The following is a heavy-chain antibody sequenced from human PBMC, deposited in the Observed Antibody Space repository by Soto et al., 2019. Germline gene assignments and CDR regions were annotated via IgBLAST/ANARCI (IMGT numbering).Heavy chain of an antibody. V-gene: IGHV4-59*08. Sequence: QVQLQESGRGLVKPSETLSLSCTVSGGSINSYYWSWIRQSPGKRMEWIGYVHHSWGSSYNPSLRSRVAISLDTSKSQFSLKVTSVTATDTAVYYCARQGFGPLHGLVDVWGQGTTVTVSS. CDR1: GGSINSYY. J-gene: IGHJ6*02. CDR3: ARQGFGPLHGLVDV. D-gene: IGHD3-10*01. CDR2: VHHSWGS.